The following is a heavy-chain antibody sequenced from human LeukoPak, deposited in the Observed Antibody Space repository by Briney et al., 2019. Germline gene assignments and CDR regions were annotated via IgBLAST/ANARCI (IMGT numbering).Heavy chain of an antibody. Sequence: PGGSLRLSCAGTGFIFTRIWMSWVRQTPGKGLEWVANIKQDGSEKYYVDSVKGRFTISRDNAKNSLYLQMNSLRVADTAIYYCARDATSDTLGSWGQGTLVTVSS. J-gene: IGHJ5*02. D-gene: IGHD2-2*02. CDR1: GFIFTRIW. CDR3: ARDATSDTLGS. CDR2: IKQDGSEK. V-gene: IGHV3-7*01.